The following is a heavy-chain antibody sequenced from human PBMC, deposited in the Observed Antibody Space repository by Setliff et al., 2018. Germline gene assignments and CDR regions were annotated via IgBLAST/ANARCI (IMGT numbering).Heavy chain of an antibody. Sequence: SETLSLTCTVSGGSISSYYWSWIRQPPGKGLEWIGYIYTSGSTNYNPSLKSRVTISVDTSKNQFSLKLSSVTAADTAVYYCARAHDSYYYYYMDVWGKETTVTVSS. CDR1: GGSISSYY. J-gene: IGHJ6*03. CDR3: ARAHDSYYYYYMDV. V-gene: IGHV4-4*08. CDR2: IYTSGST.